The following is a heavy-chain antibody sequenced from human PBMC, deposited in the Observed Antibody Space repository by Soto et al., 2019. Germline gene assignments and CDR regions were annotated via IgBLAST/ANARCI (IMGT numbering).Heavy chain of an antibody. J-gene: IGHJ4*02. CDR2: ISQTGDYI. D-gene: IGHD6-13*01. CDR1: GFNFRIYT. CDR3: AREAASSSWYGFDY. V-gene: IGHV3-21*01. Sequence: GGSLRLSCTASGFNFRIYTMNWVRQAPGKGPEWVASISQTGDYIVYADSVKGRFTISRDNAKNSLYLQMNSLGAEDTAMYYCAREAASSSWYGFDYWGQGTLVTVSS.